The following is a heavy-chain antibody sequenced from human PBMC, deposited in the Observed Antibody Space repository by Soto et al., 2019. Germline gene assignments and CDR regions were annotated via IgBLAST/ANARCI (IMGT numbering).Heavy chain of an antibody. CDR2: IIPIFGTA. J-gene: IGHJ5*02. CDR1: GGTFSSYA. Sequence: GDSVKVSCKASGGTFSSYAISWVRQAPGQGLEWMGGIIPIFGTANYAQKFQGRVTITADESTSTAYMELSSLRSEDTAVYYCARVVYGRASGYSSGSNWFDPWGQGTLVTVSS. CDR3: ARVVYGRASGYSSGSNWFDP. V-gene: IGHV1-69*13. D-gene: IGHD6-19*01.